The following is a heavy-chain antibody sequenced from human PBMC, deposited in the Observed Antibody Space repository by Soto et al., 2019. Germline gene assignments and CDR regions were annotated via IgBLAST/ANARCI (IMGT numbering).Heavy chain of an antibody. J-gene: IGHJ6*02. CDR2: ISAYNGNT. V-gene: IGHV1-18*04. CDR3: AREYYYGSGSYYPDYYGMDV. Sequence: ASVKVSCKASGYTFTSYGISWVRQAPGQGLEWMGWISAYNGNTNYAHKLQGRVTMTTDTSTSTAYMELRSLRSDDTAVYYCAREYYYGSGSYYPDYYGMDVWGQGTTVTVSS. D-gene: IGHD3-10*01. CDR1: GYTFTSYG.